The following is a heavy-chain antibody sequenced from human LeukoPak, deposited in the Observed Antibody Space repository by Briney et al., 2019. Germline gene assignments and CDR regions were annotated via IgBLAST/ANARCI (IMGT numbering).Heavy chain of an antibody. Sequence: ASETLSRTCTVPGGSISSGGYYWSWTRQHPGKGLEWIGYMCYSGSTYYNPSLKSRVTISIDTSKNQFSLKLSSVTAADTAVYYCARVVVPYYYGSGTYGMDVWGKGTTVTVSS. CDR1: GGSISSGGYY. J-gene: IGHJ6*04. D-gene: IGHD3-10*01. CDR3: ARVVVPYYYGSGTYGMDV. V-gene: IGHV4-31*03. CDR2: MCYSGST.